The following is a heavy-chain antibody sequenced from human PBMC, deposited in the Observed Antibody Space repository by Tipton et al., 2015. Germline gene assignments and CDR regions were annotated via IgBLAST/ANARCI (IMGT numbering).Heavy chain of an antibody. J-gene: IGHJ4*02. Sequence: SLRLSCSASGFTFSSYAMHWVRQAPGKGLEWVAVISYDGSNKYYADSVKGRFTISRDNSKNTLSLQMNSLRTEDTAVYYCAKDFHNNFGFDYWGQGTLVTVSS. V-gene: IGHV3-30*04. D-gene: IGHD4-11*01. CDR1: GFTFSSYA. CDR2: ISYDGSNK. CDR3: AKDFHNNFGFDY.